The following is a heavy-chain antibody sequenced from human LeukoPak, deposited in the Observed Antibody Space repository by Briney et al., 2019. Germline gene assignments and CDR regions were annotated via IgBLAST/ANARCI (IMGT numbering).Heavy chain of an antibody. CDR3: ARDPSYDFWPPVDY. V-gene: IGHV3-30*02. Sequence: GGSLRLSCAASGFIFSSYGMHWVRQAPGKGLEWVAFIHYDGSNKYYADSVNGRFTISRDNSKNTLYLQMNSLRAEDTAVYYCARDPSYDFWPPVDYWGQGTLVTVSS. J-gene: IGHJ4*02. CDR2: IHYDGSNK. CDR1: GFIFSSYG. D-gene: IGHD3-3*01.